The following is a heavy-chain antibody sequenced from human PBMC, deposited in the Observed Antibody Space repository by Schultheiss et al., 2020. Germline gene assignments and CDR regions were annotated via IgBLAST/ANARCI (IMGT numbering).Heavy chain of an antibody. D-gene: IGHD2-21*02. CDR2: IYYSGST. CDR3: ARLNGGDPDPRGYWFDP. Sequence: SATLSLTCTVSGGSISSYYWSWIRQPPGKGLEWIGYIYYSGSTNYNPSLKSRVTISVDTSKNQFSLKLSSVTAADTAVYYCARLNGGDPDPRGYWFDPWGQGTLVTVAS. J-gene: IGHJ5*02. CDR1: GGSISSYY. V-gene: IGHV4-59*08.